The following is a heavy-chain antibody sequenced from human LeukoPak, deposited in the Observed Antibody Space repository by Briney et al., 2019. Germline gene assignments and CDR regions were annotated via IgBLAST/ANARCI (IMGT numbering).Heavy chain of an antibody. CDR3: ARGTYSSSYQYFQH. CDR1: GGSISSYY. J-gene: IGHJ1*01. Sequence: PSETLSLPCTVSGGSISSYYWSWMRQPAGKGLEWIGRIYTSGSTNYNPSLKSRVSMSVDTSKSQFSLKLSSVTAADTAVYYCARGTYSSSYQYFQHWGQGTLVTVSS. CDR2: IYTSGST. D-gene: IGHD6-6*01. V-gene: IGHV4-4*07.